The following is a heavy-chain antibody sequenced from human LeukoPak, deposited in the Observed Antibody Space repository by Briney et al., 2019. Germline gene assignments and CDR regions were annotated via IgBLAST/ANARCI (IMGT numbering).Heavy chain of an antibody. CDR1: GGTFSSYA. J-gene: IGHJ6*02. CDR2: IIPIFGTA. CDR3: ARSMVRGVIIEEIYYYYGMDV. V-gene: IGHV1-69*13. Sequence: EASVKVSCKASGGTFSSYAISWVRQAPGQGLEWMGGIIPIFGTANYAQKFQGRVTITADESTSTAYMELSSLRSEDTAVYYCARSMVRGVIIEEIYYYYGMDVWGQGTTVTVSS. D-gene: IGHD3-10*01.